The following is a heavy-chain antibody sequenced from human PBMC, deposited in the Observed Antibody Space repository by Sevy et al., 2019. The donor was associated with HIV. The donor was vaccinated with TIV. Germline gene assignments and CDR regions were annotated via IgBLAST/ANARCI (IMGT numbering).Heavy chain of an antibody. V-gene: IGHV1-2*06. CDR1: GYTFTGYY. J-gene: IGHJ4*02. D-gene: IGHD3-10*01. Sequence: ASVKVSCKASGYTFTGYYMHWVRQAPGQGLEWMGRINPNSGGTNYAQKFQGRVTMTRDTSISAAYMELSRLRSDDTAVYYCARVLFGYYVDYWGQGTLVTVSS. CDR2: INPNSGGT. CDR3: ARVLFGYYVDY.